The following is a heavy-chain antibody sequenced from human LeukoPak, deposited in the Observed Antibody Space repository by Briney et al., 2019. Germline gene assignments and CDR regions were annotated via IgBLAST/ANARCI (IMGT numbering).Heavy chain of an antibody. Sequence: SETLSLTCTVSGGYISSYYWSWIRQPPGKGLEWIGYVYYSGSTNYDPSLKSRVTISVDTSKNQFSLKLSSVTAADTAVYYCARRGYCSSTSCYVFDYWGQGTLVTVSS. CDR3: ARRGYCSSTSCYVFDY. CDR1: GGYISSYY. V-gene: IGHV4-59*08. CDR2: VYYSGST. J-gene: IGHJ4*02. D-gene: IGHD2-2*01.